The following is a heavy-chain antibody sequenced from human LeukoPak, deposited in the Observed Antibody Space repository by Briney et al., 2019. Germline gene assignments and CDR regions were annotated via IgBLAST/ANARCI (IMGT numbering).Heavy chain of an antibody. Sequence: GGSLRLSCAASGFTFSSYSMNWVRQAPGKGLEWVSYISSSGRTIHYADSVKGRFTISRNNAKNSLFLQMNGLRAEDTAVYYCARDPLQLWSFDYWGQGTLVTVSS. D-gene: IGHD5-18*01. V-gene: IGHV3-48*04. CDR1: GFTFSSYS. CDR2: ISSSGRTI. CDR3: ARDPLQLWSFDY. J-gene: IGHJ4*02.